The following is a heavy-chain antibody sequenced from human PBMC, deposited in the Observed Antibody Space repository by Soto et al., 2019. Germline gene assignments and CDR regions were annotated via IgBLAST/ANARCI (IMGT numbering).Heavy chain of an antibody. J-gene: IGHJ4*02. V-gene: IGHV4-59*08. CDR2: ISYSGGT. CDR3: ARHYIEGAYRYFDN. Sequence: PSETLSLTCSVSGGSINSYYWSWIRQPPGKGLEWIGYISYSGGTNYNPSLKSRVTISVDTSKNQFSLRLSSVTAADTAVYYCARHYIEGAYRYFDNWGQGTLVTVSS. D-gene: IGHD1-26*01. CDR1: GGSINSYY.